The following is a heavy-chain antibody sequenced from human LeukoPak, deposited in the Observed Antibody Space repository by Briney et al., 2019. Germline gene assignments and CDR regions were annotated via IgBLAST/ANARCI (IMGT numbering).Heavy chain of an antibody. CDR1: GGSISSSTYN. V-gene: IGHV4-61*05. D-gene: IGHD5-18*01. CDR3: ARARPQLWSPYYYYYMDV. CDR2: IYYSGST. J-gene: IGHJ6*03. Sequence: PSETLSLTCTVSGGSISSSTYNWDWIRQPPGKGLEWIGYIYYSGSTNYNPSLKSRVTISVDTSKNQFSLKLSSVTAADTAVYYCARARPQLWSPYYYYYMDVWGKGTTVTVSS.